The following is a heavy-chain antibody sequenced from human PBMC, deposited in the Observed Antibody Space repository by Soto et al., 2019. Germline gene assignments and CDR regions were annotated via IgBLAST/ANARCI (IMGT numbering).Heavy chain of an antibody. D-gene: IGHD5-12*01. CDR3: ARVRRYSGYDYATLALAFDY. J-gene: IGHJ4*02. CDR1: GFTFSSYS. V-gene: IGHV3-21*01. Sequence: GGSLRLSCAASGFTFSSYSMNWVRQAPGKGLEWVSSISSSSSYIYYADSVKGRFTISRDNAKNSLYLQMNSLRAEDTAVYYCARVRRYSGYDYATLALAFDYWGQGTLVTVSS. CDR2: ISSSSSYI.